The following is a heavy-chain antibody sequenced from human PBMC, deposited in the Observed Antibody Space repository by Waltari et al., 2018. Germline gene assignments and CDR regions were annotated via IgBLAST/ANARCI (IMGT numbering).Heavy chain of an antibody. CDR1: GCTFSTSG. V-gene: IGHV3-30*02. CDR3: ATYSASRGFNY. D-gene: IGHD6-13*01. Sequence: QVQLVESGGGVVQPGESLRLSCAASGCTFSTSGLHWVRQAPGKGLEWVAYIRSDGSNINYADSVKGRFTISRDNSKNTLYLQMNSLRAEDTAVYYCATYSASRGFNYWGQGTLVTVSS. J-gene: IGHJ4*02. CDR2: IRSDGSNI.